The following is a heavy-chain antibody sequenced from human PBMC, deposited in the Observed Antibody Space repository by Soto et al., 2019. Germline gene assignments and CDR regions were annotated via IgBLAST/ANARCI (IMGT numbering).Heavy chain of an antibody. CDR1: GFSFSRYA. CDR3: ARSRSGAVADSFDF. CDR2: ISKDGSHK. J-gene: IGHJ4*02. Sequence: GGSLRLSCAASGFSFSRYAIHWVRQAPGKGLEWVAVISKDGSHKYYLDSVKGRFTVSRDNSKNILYLQMNSRRDEDTAVYYCARSRSGAVADSFDFWGQGTLVTVSS. D-gene: IGHD3-10*01. V-gene: IGHV3-30*04.